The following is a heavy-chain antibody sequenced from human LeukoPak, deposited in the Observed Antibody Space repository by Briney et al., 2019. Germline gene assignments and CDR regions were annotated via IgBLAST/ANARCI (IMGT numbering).Heavy chain of an antibody. CDR2: ISGSGGST. Sequence: GGSLGLSCAASGFTFSSYAMSWVRQAPGKGLEWVSAISGSGGSTYYADSVKGRFTISRDNSKNTLYLQMNSLRAEDTAVYYCASLTHYDSSGYSTPLVDYWGQGTLVTVSS. CDR1: GFTFSSYA. J-gene: IGHJ4*02. D-gene: IGHD3-22*01. CDR3: ASLTHYDSSGYSTPLVDY. V-gene: IGHV3-23*01.